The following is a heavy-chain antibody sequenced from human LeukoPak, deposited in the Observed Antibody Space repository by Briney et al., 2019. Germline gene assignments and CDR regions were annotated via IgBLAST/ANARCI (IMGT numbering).Heavy chain of an antibody. J-gene: IGHJ4*02. Sequence: SETLSLTCTVSGGSISSGSYYWSWIRQPAGKGLEWIGRIYTSGSTNYNPSLKSRVTISVDTSKNQFSLKLSSVTAADTAVYYCARDDYGGALGYWGQGTLVTVSS. CDR2: IYTSGST. V-gene: IGHV4-61*02. D-gene: IGHD4-23*01. CDR1: GGSISSGSYY. CDR3: ARDDYGGALGY.